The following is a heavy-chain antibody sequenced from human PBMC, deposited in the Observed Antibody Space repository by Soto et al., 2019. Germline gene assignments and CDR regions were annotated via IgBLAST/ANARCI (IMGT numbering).Heavy chain of an antibody. CDR3: GRRRSTKAKSDY. Sequence: SSTXSLTCAFYVFSFIVYYFSWVRHPPGKGLEWIGEINHSGRTNYKPSLKGRVTISVDTSKNQFSLKLSSVNAADTAVYYCGRRRSTKAKSDYWGQGTLVTVS. D-gene: IGHD2-8*01. CDR1: VFSFIVYY. J-gene: IGHJ4*02. CDR2: INHSGRT. V-gene: IGHV4-34*01.